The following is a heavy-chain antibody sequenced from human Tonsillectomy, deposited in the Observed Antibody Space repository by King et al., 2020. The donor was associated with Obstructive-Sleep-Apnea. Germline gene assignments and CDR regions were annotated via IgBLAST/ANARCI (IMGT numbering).Heavy chain of an antibody. V-gene: IGHV3-23*04. J-gene: IGHJ2*01. Sequence: VQLVESGGGLVQPGGSLRLSCAASGFTFSSYAMSWVRQAPGKGLEWVSGFSGSDLSTYYADSVKGRFTISRDDSKNTLFLQMNSLRAEDTAIYYCAKEGPSNYGDYDWYFDLWGRGSLVTVSS. CDR2: FSGSDLST. CDR1: GFTFSSYA. D-gene: IGHD4-17*01. CDR3: AKEGPSNYGDYDWYFDL.